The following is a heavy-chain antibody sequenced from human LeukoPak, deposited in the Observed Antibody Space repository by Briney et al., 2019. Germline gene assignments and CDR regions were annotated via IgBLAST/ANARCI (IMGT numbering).Heavy chain of an antibody. J-gene: IGHJ5*02. Sequence: KPSETLSLTCAVYGGSFSGYYWSWIRQPPGKGLEWIGEINHSGSTNYNPSLKSRVTISVDTSKNQFSLKLSSVTAADTAVYYCARHSAIVVVPAAIPINWFDPWGQGTLVTVSS. CDR2: INHSGST. CDR3: ARHSAIVVVPAAIPINWFDP. CDR1: GGSFSGYY. V-gene: IGHV4-34*01. D-gene: IGHD2-2*02.